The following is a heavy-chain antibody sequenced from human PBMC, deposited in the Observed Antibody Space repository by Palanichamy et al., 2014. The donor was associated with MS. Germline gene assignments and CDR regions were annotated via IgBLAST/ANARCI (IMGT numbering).Heavy chain of an antibody. CDR3: AREVSGSSGWEIDY. CDR2: IIPILGIA. CDR1: GGTFSSYA. J-gene: IGHJ4*02. Sequence: QVQLVQSGAEVKKPGSSVKVSCKASGGTFSSYAISWVRQAPGQGLEWMGRIIPILGIANYAQKLQGRVTITADKSTSTAYMELSSLRSEDTAVYYCAREVSGSSGWEIDYWGQGTLVTVSS. D-gene: IGHD6-19*01. V-gene: IGHV1-69*04.